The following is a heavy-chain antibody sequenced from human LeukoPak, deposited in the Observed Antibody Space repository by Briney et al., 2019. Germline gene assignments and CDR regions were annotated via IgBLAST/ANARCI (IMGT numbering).Heavy chain of an antibody. CDR2: ISAYNGNT. CDR3: ARAIIVVVPAAIDAFDI. CDR1: GYTFTSYG. V-gene: IGHV1-18*01. J-gene: IGHJ3*02. D-gene: IGHD2-2*01. Sequence: AASVKVSCKASGYTFTSYGISWVRQAPGQGLEWMGWISAYNGNTNYAQKLQGRVTMTTDTSTSTAYMELRSLRSDDTAVYYCARAIIVVVPAAIDAFDIWGQGTMVTVSS.